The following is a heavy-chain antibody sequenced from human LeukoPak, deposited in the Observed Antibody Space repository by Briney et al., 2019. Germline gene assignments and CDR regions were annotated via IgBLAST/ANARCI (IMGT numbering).Heavy chain of an antibody. CDR1: GYRFTSYW. Sequence: HGESLKISCKGSGYRFTSYWIGWVRQMPGKGLEWMGIISPGDSDARYSPSFQGQVTISADRSISTAYLQWSSLKASDTAMYYCARNLYCGGDCQSHFDYWGQGTLVTVSS. CDR3: ARNLYCGGDCQSHFDY. J-gene: IGHJ4*02. CDR2: ISPGDSDA. V-gene: IGHV5-51*01. D-gene: IGHD2-21*02.